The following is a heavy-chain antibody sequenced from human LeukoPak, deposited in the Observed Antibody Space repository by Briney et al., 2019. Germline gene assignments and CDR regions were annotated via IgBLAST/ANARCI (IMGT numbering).Heavy chain of an antibody. Sequence: GGSLRLSCAASGFTFSSYGMHWVRQAPGKGLEWVAFIRYDGSNKYYADSVKGRFTISRDNSKNTLYLQMNSLRAEDTAVYYCAKEAEYCGGDCPPSVLWGQGTLVTVSS. CDR2: IRYDGSNK. J-gene: IGHJ4*02. V-gene: IGHV3-30*02. CDR3: AKEAEYCGGDCPPSVL. CDR1: GFTFSSYG. D-gene: IGHD2-21*01.